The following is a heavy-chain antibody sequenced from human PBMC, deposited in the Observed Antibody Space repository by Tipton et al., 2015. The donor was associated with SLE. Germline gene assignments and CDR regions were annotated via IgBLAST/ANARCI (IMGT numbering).Heavy chain of an antibody. J-gene: IGHJ6*02. CDR1: GGSISSGGHY. CDR3: ARLSGSEPAV. D-gene: IGHD1-26*01. Sequence: TLSLTCTVSGGSISSGGHYWSWIRQPAGKGLEWIGRIHASGSSGSTEYNPSLKSRVTISADTSKNQISLMLSSVTAADTAVYYCARLSGSEPAVWGQGTTVTVSS. V-gene: IGHV4-61*02. CDR2: IHASGSSGST.